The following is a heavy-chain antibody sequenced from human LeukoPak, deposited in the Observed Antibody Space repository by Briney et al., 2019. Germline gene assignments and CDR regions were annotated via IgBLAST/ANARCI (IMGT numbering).Heavy chain of an antibody. CDR3: ARLGYSYGQVDY. J-gene: IGHJ4*02. CDR2: IYYSGST. Sequence: KPSETLSLTCTVSGGSISSSSYYWGWIRPPPGKGLEWIGSIYYSGSTYYNPSLKSRVTISVDTSKNQFSLKLSSVTAADTAVYYCARLGYSYGQVDYWGQGTLVTVSS. D-gene: IGHD5-18*01. V-gene: IGHV4-39*01. CDR1: GGSISSSSYY.